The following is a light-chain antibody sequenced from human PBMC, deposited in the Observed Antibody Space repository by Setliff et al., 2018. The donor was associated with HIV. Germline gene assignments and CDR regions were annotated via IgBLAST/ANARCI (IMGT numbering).Light chain of an antibody. CDR1: SSDVGDYNY. CDR2: DVS. CDR3: SSYTSSTPLYL. Sequence: HSALTQPASVSGSPGQSITISCTGTSSDVGDYNYVSWYQQHPGKAPKLMISDVSNRPSGVSNRFSGSKSGNAASLTISGHQAEDEADYYCSSYTSSTPLYLFGTGTKVTVL. V-gene: IGLV2-14*03. J-gene: IGLJ1*01.